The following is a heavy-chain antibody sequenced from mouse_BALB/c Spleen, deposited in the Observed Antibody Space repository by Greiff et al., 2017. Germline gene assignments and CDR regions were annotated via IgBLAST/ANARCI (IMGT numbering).Heavy chain of an antibody. CDR1: GFSLTGYG. CDR2: ILGDGST. Sequence: VKLMESGPGLVAPSQSLSITCTVSGFSLTGYGVNWVRQPPGKGLEWLGMILGDGSTDYNSALKSILSLSKDNSKSQVFLKMNSMQTDDTARYYCAGDGGNPSWFAYWGQGTLVTVSA. J-gene: IGHJ3*01. V-gene: IGHV2-6-7*01. D-gene: IGHD2-1*01. CDR3: AGDGGNPSWFAY.